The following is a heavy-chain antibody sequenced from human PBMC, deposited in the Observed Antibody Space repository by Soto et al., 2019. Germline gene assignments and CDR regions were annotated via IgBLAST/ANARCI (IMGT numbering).Heavy chain of an antibody. CDR2: ISSNGGST. D-gene: IGHD3-10*01. CDR3: VKIPRYGSGSYYYYYGMDV. Sequence: PGGSLRLSCSASGFTFSSYAMHWVRQAPGKGLEYVSAISSNGGSTYYADSVKGRFTISRDNSKNTLYLQMSSLRAEDTAVYYCVKIPRYGSGSYYYYYGMDVWGQGTTVTVSS. J-gene: IGHJ6*02. CDR1: GFTFSSYA. V-gene: IGHV3-64D*06.